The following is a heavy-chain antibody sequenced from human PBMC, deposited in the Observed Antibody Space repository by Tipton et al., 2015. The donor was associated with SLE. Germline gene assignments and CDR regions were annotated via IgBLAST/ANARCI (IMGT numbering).Heavy chain of an antibody. D-gene: IGHD6-6*01. Sequence: LRLSCSVYGGSFSGYYWTRIRQPPGKGLEWIGEIKHSGSTNYNPSLKSRVTISVDTSKSQFALKLRSVTAADTAVYYCARRTLLDYNISSPTFDSWGQGTLVTVSS. CDR3: ARRTLLDYNISSPTFDS. CDR1: GGSFSGYY. CDR2: IKHSGST. J-gene: IGHJ4*02. V-gene: IGHV4-34*01.